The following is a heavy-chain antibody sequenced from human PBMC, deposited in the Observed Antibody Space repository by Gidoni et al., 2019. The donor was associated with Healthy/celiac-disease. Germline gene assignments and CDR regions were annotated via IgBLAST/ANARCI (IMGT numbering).Heavy chain of an antibody. CDR1: GFSLSPSGVA. J-gene: IGHJ4*02. V-gene: IGHV2-5*02. CDR2: IYWDDDK. CDR3: THRGRGSNWGFYFDY. D-gene: IGHD7-27*01. Sequence: QITLKESGPTLVKPTQTLTLTCTFSGFSLSPSGVAVGWIRHPPGKALEWLALIYWDDDKRYSPALKSRLTITKDTSKNQVVLTMTNMDPVDTATYYCTHRGRGSNWGFYFDYWGQGTLFTVSS.